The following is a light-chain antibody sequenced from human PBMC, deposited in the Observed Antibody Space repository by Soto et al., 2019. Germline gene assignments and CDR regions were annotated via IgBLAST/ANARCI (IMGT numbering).Light chain of an antibody. CDR3: QQYGRSPPFT. V-gene: IGKV3-20*01. Sequence: IVLTQSPGTLSLSPGERATLSCRASQSVSSTYIAWYQQNPGQAPRLLIYGASGRATGIPDRFSGSGSGTDFTLTISRLEPEDFAVNFCQQYGRSPPFTFGQGTKVEIK. CDR1: QSVSSTY. CDR2: GAS. J-gene: IGKJ2*01.